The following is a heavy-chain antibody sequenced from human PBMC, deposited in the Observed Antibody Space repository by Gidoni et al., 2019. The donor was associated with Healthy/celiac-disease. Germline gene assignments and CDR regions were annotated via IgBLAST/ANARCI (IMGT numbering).Heavy chain of an antibody. V-gene: IGHV1-69*06. Sequence: QVQLVQSGAAVKKPGSSVKVSCQASGGTFSSYAISWVLQAPGQGLEWMGGIIPIFGTANDAQKFQGRVTITADKSTSTAYMELSSLRSEDTAVYYCAHTPTFVGADYYYMDVWGKGTTVTVSS. J-gene: IGHJ6*03. CDR1: GGTFSSYA. CDR2: IIPIFGTA. D-gene: IGHD3-16*01. CDR3: AHTPTFVGADYYYMDV.